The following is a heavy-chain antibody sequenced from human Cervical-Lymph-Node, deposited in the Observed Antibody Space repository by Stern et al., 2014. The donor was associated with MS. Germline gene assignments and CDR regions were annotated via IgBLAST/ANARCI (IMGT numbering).Heavy chain of an antibody. D-gene: IGHD2-15*01. CDR1: GVSITNYY. Sequence: QLQLQESGPGLVTPSETLSLTCTVSGVSITNYYWSWIRQPPGKGLAWLGYMFYSGTTNYNPSLKSRVPISVDAPKKQFFLRLSSVTAADTAMYYCARGGVDYYFGMDVWGQGTTVTVSS. CDR3: ARGGVDYYFGMDV. J-gene: IGHJ6*02. V-gene: IGHV4-59*01. CDR2: MFYSGTT.